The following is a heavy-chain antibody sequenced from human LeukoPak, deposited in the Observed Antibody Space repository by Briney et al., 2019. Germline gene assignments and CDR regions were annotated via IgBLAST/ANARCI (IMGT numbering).Heavy chain of an antibody. V-gene: IGHV1-18*01. D-gene: IGHD3-10*01. CDR3: GRDHRNPLYGAGTVDY. CDR2: ISTNNGNT. CDR1: GYTFTSYS. J-gene: IGHJ4*02. Sequence: AAVKVXXXGSGYTFTSYSISWVRQAHGQGLEWVGGISTNNGNTDYTQKVQGRVSMTTDTSTSKAYLELRSLTSDDTAVYYCGRDHRNPLYGAGTVDYWGQGTLVTVSS.